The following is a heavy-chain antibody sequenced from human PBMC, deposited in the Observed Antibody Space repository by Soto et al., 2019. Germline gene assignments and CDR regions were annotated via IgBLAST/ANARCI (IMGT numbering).Heavy chain of an antibody. CDR2: ISGSGGST. CDR3: QGGYCSSTSCYPPNYYYYYMDV. D-gene: IGHD2-2*01. Sequence: PGGSLRLSCAASGFTFSSYAMSWVRQAPGKGLEWVSAISGSGGSTYYADSVKGRFTISRDNSKNTLYLQMNSLRAEDTAVYYCQGGYCSSTSCYPPNYYYYYMDVWGKGTTVTVSS. CDR1: GFTFSSYA. V-gene: IGHV3-23*01. J-gene: IGHJ6*03.